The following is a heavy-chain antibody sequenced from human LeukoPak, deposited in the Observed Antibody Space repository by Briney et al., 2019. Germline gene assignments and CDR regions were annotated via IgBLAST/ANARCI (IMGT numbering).Heavy chain of an antibody. V-gene: IGHV3-33*03. CDR2: IWYDGSNK. J-gene: IGHJ4*02. Sequence: GGSLRLSCAASGFTFSSYAFHWVRRAPGKGLEWVSLIWYDGSNKYYADSVKGRFAISRDNSNNLLYLQMNSLRAEDTAVYYCAKSLGKGIQTFDYWGQGTLVTVSS. CDR1: GFTFSSYA. CDR3: AKSLGKGIQTFDY. D-gene: IGHD3-10*01.